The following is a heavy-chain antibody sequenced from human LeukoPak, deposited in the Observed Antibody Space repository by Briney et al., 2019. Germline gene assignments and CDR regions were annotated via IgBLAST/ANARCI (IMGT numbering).Heavy chain of an antibody. CDR2: ISRTGNSI. D-gene: IGHD6-13*01. CDR1: GFTLSRYE. CDR3: ARGPYSSNWYVDY. J-gene: IGHJ4*02. V-gene: IGHV3-48*03. Sequence: GGSLRLSCAASGFTLSRYEMNWVRLAPGKGLEWISYISRTGNSIYYADSVKGRFTISRDSAKNSLYLQMNSLRAEDTAVYYCARGPYSSNWYVDYWGQGTLVTVAS.